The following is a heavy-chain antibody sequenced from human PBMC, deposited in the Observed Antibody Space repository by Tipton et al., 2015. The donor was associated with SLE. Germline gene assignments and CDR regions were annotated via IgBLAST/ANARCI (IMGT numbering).Heavy chain of an antibody. CDR1: GFTFHDYG. V-gene: IGHV3-20*04. CDR3: ARDPRHFNRYFDL. Sequence: SLRLSCSASGFTFHDYGLSWVRQAPGKGLKWVSGINWNGDSPGYADSVKGRFTISRDNAKNSLYLQMNSLRAEDTALYYCARDPRHFNRYFDLWGRGTLVTVSS. CDR2: INWNGDSP. J-gene: IGHJ2*01.